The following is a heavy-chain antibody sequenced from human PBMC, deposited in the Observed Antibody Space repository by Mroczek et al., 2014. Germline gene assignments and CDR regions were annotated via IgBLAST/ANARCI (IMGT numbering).Heavy chain of an antibody. Sequence: QVQLQQWGPGLVKPSQTLSLTCTVSGGSISSGGYYWSWIRQHPGKGLEWIGYIYYSGSTYYNPSLKSRVTISVDTSKNQFSLKLSSVTAADTAVYYCARDCRGYCSGGSRNPAARGVDYWGQGTLVTVSS. CDR2: IYYSGST. CDR3: ARDCRGYCSGGSRNPAARGVDY. D-gene: IGHD2-15*01. V-gene: IGHV4-31*03. CDR1: GGSISSGGYY. J-gene: IGHJ4*02.